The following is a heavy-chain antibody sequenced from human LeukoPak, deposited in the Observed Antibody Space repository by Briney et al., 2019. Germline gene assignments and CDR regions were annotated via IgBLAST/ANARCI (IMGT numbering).Heavy chain of an antibody. CDR3: ARDQPVAGMSDY. D-gene: IGHD6-19*01. CDR2: IKQDGSEK. J-gene: IGHJ4*02. V-gene: IGHV3-7*01. Sequence: GGSLRLSCAASGFTFSSYGMHWVRQAPGKGLEWVANIKQDGSEKYYVDSVKGRFTISRDNAKNSLYLQMNSLRAEDTAVYYCARDQPVAGMSDYWGQGTLVTVSS. CDR1: GFTFSSYG.